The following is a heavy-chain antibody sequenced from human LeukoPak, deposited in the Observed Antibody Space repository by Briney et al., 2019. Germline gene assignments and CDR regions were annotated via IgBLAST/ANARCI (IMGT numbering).Heavy chain of an antibody. Sequence: GESLRLSCAVSGFTFTTYWLGWVRQAPGKGLEWVAFIRYDGSNKYYADSVKGRFTISRDNSKNTLYLQMNSLRAEDTAVYYCARGAYIAAADDFDYWGQGTLVTVSS. CDR1: GFTFTTYW. J-gene: IGHJ4*02. V-gene: IGHV3-30*02. CDR2: IRYDGSNK. CDR3: ARGAYIAAADDFDY. D-gene: IGHD6-13*01.